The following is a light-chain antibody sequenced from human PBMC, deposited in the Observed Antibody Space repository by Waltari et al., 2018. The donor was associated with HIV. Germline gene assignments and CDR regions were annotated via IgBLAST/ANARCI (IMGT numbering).Light chain of an antibody. CDR1: SSYVGGYNY. CDR3: SAYAGSNNLVL. V-gene: IGLV2-8*01. Sequence: QSALTQPPSASGSLGPSVTISCTGTSSYVGGYNYVSWYQQYPGEAPKLIIYDVNKRPSGVPDRFSGTKSGNTASLSVSGLQGEDEAQYYCSAYAGSNNLVLFGGGTKLTVL. CDR2: DVN. J-gene: IGLJ2*01.